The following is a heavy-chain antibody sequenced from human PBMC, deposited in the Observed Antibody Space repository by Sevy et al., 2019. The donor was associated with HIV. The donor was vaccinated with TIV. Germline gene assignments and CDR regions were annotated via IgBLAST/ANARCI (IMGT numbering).Heavy chain of an antibody. CDR3: ARGGIVAIPAPDY. Sequence: GGSLRLSCAASGFTFSSYAMHWVRQAPGKGLEWVAVISYDGSNKYYADSVKGRFTISRDNSKNTLYLQMNSLRAEDTAVYYCARGGIVAIPAPDYWGQGTLVTVSS. CDR2: ISYDGSNK. J-gene: IGHJ4*02. CDR1: GFTFSSYA. D-gene: IGHD2-2*01. V-gene: IGHV3-30*04.